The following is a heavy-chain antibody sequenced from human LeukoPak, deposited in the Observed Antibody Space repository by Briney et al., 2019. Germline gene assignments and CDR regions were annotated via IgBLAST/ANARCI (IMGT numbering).Heavy chain of an antibody. CDR3: AKEHIEMATTEGLDY. D-gene: IGHD5-24*01. V-gene: IGHV3-30*18. Sequence: GGSLRLSCAASGFTFSDYYMSWIRQAPGKGLEWVAVISYDGSNKYYADSVKGRFTISRDNSKNTLYLQMNSLRAEDTAVYYCAKEHIEMATTEGLDYWGQGTLVTVSS. CDR1: GFTFSDYY. CDR2: ISYDGSNK. J-gene: IGHJ4*02.